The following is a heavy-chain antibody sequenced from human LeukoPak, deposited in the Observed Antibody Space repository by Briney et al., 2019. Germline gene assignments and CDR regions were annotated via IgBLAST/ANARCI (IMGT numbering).Heavy chain of an antibody. V-gene: IGHV4-61*08. D-gene: IGHD2-21*01. Sequence: SETLSLTCTVSGGSISSGGYYWNWIRQPPGKGLEWIGFVFYSGITNYNPSLKSRVTISVDTSKNQFSLKLSSVTAADTAVYYCARDSLFDSLAYWGQGALVTVSS. J-gene: IGHJ4*02. CDR1: GGSISSGGYY. CDR3: ARDSLFDSLAY. CDR2: VFYSGIT.